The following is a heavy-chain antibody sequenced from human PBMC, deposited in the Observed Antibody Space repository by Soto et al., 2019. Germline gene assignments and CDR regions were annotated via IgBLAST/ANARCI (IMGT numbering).Heavy chain of an antibody. V-gene: IGHV3-7*04. CDR3: ARDLGLFAY. CDR1: GFTFSSYW. J-gene: IGHJ4*02. Sequence: DVQLVESGGGLVQPGGSLTLSCVASGFTFSSYWMTWVRQAPGKGLEWVATIKQDGSEKYYVDSVKGRFTISKDNAKNSLYLQMNSLRAEDTAVYYCARDLGLFAYWGQGTLVTASS. CDR2: IKQDGSEK.